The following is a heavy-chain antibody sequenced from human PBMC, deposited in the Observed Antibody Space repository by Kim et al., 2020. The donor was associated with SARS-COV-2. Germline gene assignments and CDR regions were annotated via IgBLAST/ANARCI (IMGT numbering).Heavy chain of an antibody. CDR3: ALVDTAMVTPQFDY. CDR1: GYTFTGYY. V-gene: IGHV1-2*02. J-gene: IGHJ4*02. D-gene: IGHD5-18*01. Sequence: ASVKVSCKASGYTFTGYYMHWVRQAPGQGLEWMGWINPNSGGTNYAQKFQGRVTMTRDTSISTAYMELSRLRSDDTAVYYFALVDTAMVTPQFDYWGQGTLVTVSS. CDR2: INPNSGGT.